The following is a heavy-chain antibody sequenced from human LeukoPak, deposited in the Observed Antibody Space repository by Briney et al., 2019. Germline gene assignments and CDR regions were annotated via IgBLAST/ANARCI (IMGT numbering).Heavy chain of an antibody. D-gene: IGHD6-6*01. V-gene: IGHV4-59*01. CDR1: GGSISSYY. J-gene: IGHJ4*02. CDR2: IYYSGST. Sequence: PSETLSLTCTVSGGSISSYYWSWIRQPPGKGLEWIGYIYYSGSTNYNPSLKSRVTISVDTSKNQFPLKLSSVTAADTDVYYCARAVYSSSFPFDYWGQGTLVTVSS. CDR3: ARAVYSSSFPFDY.